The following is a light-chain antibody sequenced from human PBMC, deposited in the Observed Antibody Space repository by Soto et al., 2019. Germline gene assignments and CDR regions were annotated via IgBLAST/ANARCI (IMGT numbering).Light chain of an antibody. Sequence: EIVMTQSPATLSVSPGERATLSCRASQSVSSNLAWYQQKPGQAPRLLIYGASTRANGIPTRFSGSGSGTEFTLTISSLQSEDFAVYYCQQYNNWPPWTFGQGTKVELK. CDR1: QSVSSN. V-gene: IGKV3-15*01. CDR2: GAS. J-gene: IGKJ1*01. CDR3: QQYNNWPPWT.